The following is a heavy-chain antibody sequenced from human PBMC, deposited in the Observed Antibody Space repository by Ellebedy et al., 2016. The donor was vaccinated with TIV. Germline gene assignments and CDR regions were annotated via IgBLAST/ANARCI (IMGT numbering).Heavy chain of an antibody. V-gene: IGHV3-48*03. CDR3: ARGDYYDSSDFDY. D-gene: IGHD3-22*01. J-gene: IGHJ4*02. CDR1: GFTFSSYE. Sequence: GESLKISCAASGFTFSSYEMHWVRQAPGKGLEWVSYISSSGTTIYYADSVKGRFTISRDNAEKSLFLHMNSLRAEDTAVYYCARGDYYDSSDFDYWGQGILVTVSS. CDR2: ISSSGTTI.